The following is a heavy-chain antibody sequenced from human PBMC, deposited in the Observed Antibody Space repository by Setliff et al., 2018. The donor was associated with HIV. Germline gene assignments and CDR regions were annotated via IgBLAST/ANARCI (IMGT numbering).Heavy chain of an antibody. CDR3: ATDNGPSYSMDI. CDR1: GFTFNNAW. Sequence: PGGSLRLSCVASGFTFNNAWMNWVRQAPGKGLEWLGRIKKSSDGGKTGDASPVKGRFTISRDDSKNTLYLQMNSLKIEDTAVYFCATDNGPSYSMDIWGQGTTVTVSS. CDR2: IKKSSDGGKT. J-gene: IGHJ6*02. D-gene: IGHD2-21*01. V-gene: IGHV3-15*01.